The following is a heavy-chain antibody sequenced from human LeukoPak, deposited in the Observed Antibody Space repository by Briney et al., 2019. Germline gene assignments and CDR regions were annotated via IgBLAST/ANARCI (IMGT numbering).Heavy chain of an antibody. J-gene: IGHJ4*02. CDR3: TKSPSFGLGGGYLDS. CDR1: GFTFLDYV. CDR2: ISWNSDLI. V-gene: IGHV3-9*01. Sequence: PGGSLRLSCVGSGFTFLDYVIHWVRQAPGRGLEWVAGISWNSDLIDYADSVKGRFIVSRDNDRNTVYLEMKGLRVEDTAFYYCTKSPSFGLGGGYLDSWGQGSLVTVSS. D-gene: IGHD3/OR15-3a*01.